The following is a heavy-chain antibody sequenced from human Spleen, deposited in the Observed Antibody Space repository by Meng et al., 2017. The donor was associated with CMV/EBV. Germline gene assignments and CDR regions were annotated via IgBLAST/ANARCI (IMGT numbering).Heavy chain of an antibody. CDR2: IYYSGST. J-gene: IGHJ5*02. Sequence: SETLSLTCTVSGGSISSSSYYWGWIRQPPGKGLEWIGSIYYSGSTYYNPSLKSRVTISVDTSKNQFSLKLGSVTAADTAVYYCAREYTLWHNYFDTWGQGTPVTVSS. V-gene: IGHV4-39*07. CDR3: AREYTLWHNYFDT. CDR1: GGSISSSSYY. D-gene: IGHD5-24*01.